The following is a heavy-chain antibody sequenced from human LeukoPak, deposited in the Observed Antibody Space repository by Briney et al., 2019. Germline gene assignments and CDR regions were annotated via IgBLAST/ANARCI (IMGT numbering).Heavy chain of an antibody. V-gene: IGHV6-1*01. CDR2: TYYRSKWYN. Sequence: SQTLSLTCAISGDSVSSNSAAWNWIRQSPSRGLEWLGKTYYRSKWYNDYAVSVKSRITINPDTSKNQFSLQLNSVTPEDTAVYYCARVLYYYDSSGYHDAFDIWGQGTMVTVSS. D-gene: IGHD3-22*01. J-gene: IGHJ3*02. CDR1: GDSVSSNSAA. CDR3: ARVLYYYDSSGYHDAFDI.